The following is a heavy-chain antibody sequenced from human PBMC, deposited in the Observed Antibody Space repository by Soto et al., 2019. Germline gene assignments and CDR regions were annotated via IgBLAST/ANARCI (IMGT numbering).Heavy chain of an antibody. Sequence: QVQLVQSGAEVKKPGSSVKVSCKASGGTFSSYAISWVRQAPGQGLEWMGGIIPIFGTANYAQKFQGRVTITADESTRPADMELSSLISEDTAVYYCARHVPAAGYYYGMDVWGQGTTVTVSS. CDR2: IIPIFGTA. CDR3: ARHVPAAGYYYGMDV. CDR1: GGTFSSYA. D-gene: IGHD2-2*01. J-gene: IGHJ6*02. V-gene: IGHV1-69*12.